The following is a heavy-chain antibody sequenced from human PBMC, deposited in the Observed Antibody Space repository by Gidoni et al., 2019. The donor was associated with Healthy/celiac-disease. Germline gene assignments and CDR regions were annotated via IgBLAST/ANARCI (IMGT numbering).Heavy chain of an antibody. D-gene: IGHD3-3*01. Sequence: QVQLVESGGGVVQPGRSLRLSCAASGFPFSSYAMHWVRQAPGKGLEWVAVISYDGSNKYYADSVKGRFTISRDNSKNTLYLQMNSLRAEDTAVYYCARGRNYDFWSGYWMDVWGKGTTVTVSS. CDR2: ISYDGSNK. V-gene: IGHV3-30-3*01. CDR1: GFPFSSYA. J-gene: IGHJ6*04. CDR3: ARGRNYDFWSGYWMDV.